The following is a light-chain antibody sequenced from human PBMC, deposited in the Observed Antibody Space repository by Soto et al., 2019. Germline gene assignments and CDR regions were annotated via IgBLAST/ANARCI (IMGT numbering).Light chain of an antibody. J-gene: IGKJ1*01. CDR1: QSVSSSY. CDR3: QQYYRSPET. V-gene: IGKV3-20*01. CDR2: GAS. Sequence: EIVLTQSPGTLSLSPGERATLSCRASQSVSSSYLAWYQQKPGQAPRLLFFGASIRATGLPDRFSGGGSGTDFTLTISRLEPEEFAVYHCQQYYRSPETFGQGTKVDIK.